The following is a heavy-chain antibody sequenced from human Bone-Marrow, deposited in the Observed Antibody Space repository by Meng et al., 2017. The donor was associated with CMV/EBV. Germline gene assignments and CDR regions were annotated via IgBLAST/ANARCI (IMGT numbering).Heavy chain of an antibody. D-gene: IGHD2-2*01. J-gene: IGHJ6*02. V-gene: IGHV3-30-3*01. CDR3: ARDDDCSSTSCDRDYYYYGMDV. CDR2: ISYDGSNK. Sequence: GGSLRFSCAASGFTFSSYAMHWVRQAPGKGLEWVAVISYDGSNKYYADSVKGRFTISRDNSKNTLYLQMNSLRAEDTAVYYCARDDDCSSTSCDRDYYYYGMDVWGQGTTVTVSS. CDR1: GFTFSSYA.